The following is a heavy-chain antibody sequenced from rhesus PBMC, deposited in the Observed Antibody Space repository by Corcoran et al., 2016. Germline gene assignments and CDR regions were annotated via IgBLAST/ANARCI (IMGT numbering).Heavy chain of an antibody. CDR1: GGSIRGYYY. V-gene: IGHV4-73*01. CDR2: IYGNRPST. CDR3: ARVTEPGGSGNRPVGY. Sequence: QVQLQQWGEGLVKPSETLSLTCAVYGGSIRGYYYWSWIRQPPGKGLEWIGYIYGNRPSTTYNPSPSDRAASSRDTSKNQFSLKLSSVTAADTAVYYWARVTEPGGSGNRPVGYWGQGVLVTVSS. D-gene: IGHD6-25*01. J-gene: IGHJ4*01.